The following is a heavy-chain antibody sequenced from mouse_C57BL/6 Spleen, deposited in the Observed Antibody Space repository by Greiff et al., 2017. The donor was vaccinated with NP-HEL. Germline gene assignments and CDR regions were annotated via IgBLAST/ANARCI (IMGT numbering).Heavy chain of an antibody. CDR3: ARFYYYGSSLNWYFDV. Sequence: DVKLVESGGGLVQPGGSLSLSCAASGFTFTDYYMSWVRQPPGKALEWLGFIRNKANGYTTEYSASVKGRFTISRDNSQSILYRQMNALRAEDSATYYCARFYYYGSSLNWYFDVWGTGTTVTVSS. V-gene: IGHV7-3*01. CDR1: GFTFTDYY. CDR2: IRNKANGYTT. J-gene: IGHJ1*03. D-gene: IGHD1-1*01.